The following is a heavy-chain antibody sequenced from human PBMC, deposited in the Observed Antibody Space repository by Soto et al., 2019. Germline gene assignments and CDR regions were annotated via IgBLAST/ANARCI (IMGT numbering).Heavy chain of an antibody. Sequence: GASVKVSCKASGYTFTRYGISWVRQAPGQGLEWMGWISADNSNTNYAQGCQGRVTMTTDTSTSTAYMEVRSLTSDDTDVYFCAREEYGSSGSCGLDSHDYFGMDLWGQGTTVTVSS. V-gene: IGHV1-18*01. CDR2: ISADNSNT. D-gene: IGHD2-15*01. CDR1: GYTFTRYG. CDR3: AREEYGSSGSCGLDSHDYFGMDL. J-gene: IGHJ6*02.